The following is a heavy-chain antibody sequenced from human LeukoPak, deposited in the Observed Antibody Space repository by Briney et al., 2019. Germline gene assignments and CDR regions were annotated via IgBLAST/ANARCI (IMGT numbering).Heavy chain of an antibody. Sequence: GGSLRLSCAASGFTFSSYWMSWVRQAPGKGLEWVANIKQDGSEKYYVDSVKGRFTIFRDNAKNSLYLQMNSLRAEDTAVYYCAREGEYGGYDQFDYWGQGTLVTVSS. CDR3: AREGEYGGYDQFDY. V-gene: IGHV3-7*01. CDR2: IKQDGSEK. CDR1: GFTFSSYW. J-gene: IGHJ4*02. D-gene: IGHD5-12*01.